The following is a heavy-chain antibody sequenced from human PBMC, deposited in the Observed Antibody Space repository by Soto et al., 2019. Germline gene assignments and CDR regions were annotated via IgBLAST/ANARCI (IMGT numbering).Heavy chain of an antibody. CDR2: FDPEDGET. CDR1: GYSLTELS. D-gene: IGHD3-3*01. V-gene: IGHV1-24*01. CDR3: AREPSPRRGSWSGSAFDY. J-gene: IGHJ4*02. Sequence: ASVKVSCKVSGYSLTELSMHWVRQAPGKGLEWMGGFDPEDGETIYAQKFQGRVTMTEDSSTDTAYMELSSLRSEDTAVYYCAREPSPRRGSWSGSAFDYWGQGTLDTVSS.